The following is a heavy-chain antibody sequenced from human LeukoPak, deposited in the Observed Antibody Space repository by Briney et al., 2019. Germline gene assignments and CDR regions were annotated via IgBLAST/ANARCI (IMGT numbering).Heavy chain of an antibody. CDR2: INHSGST. CDR3: ASGYSSSYGY. D-gene: IGHD6-13*01. CDR1: GAYISDYY. V-gene: IGHV4-34*01. J-gene: IGHJ4*02. Sequence: SETLSLTCSVSGAYISDYYWSWIRQPPGKGLEWIGEINHSGSTNYNPSLKSRVTISVDTSKNQFSLKLSSVTAADTAVYYCASGYSSSYGYWGQGTLVTVSS.